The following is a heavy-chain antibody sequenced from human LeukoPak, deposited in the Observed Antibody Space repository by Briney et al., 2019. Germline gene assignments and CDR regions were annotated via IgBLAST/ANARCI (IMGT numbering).Heavy chain of an antibody. CDR3: AREGGDGYSYFDY. V-gene: IGHV1-69*04. Sequence: SVKVSCKASGGTFSSYGVSWVRQAPGHGLEWMGRIIPILGIRNYAQYFQGRVTITADKSTSTAYMELSSLRFEDMAVYYCAREGGDGYSYFDYWGQGTLVTVSS. J-gene: IGHJ4*02. CDR2: IIPILGIR. D-gene: IGHD5-24*01. CDR1: GGTFSSYG.